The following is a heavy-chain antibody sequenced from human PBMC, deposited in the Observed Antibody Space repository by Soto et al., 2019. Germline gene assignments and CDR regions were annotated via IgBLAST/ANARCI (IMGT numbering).Heavy chain of an antibody. CDR3: ARGNDFRNGYSFDY. Sequence: ASVKVSCKASGGTFSSYAISWVRQAPGQGLEWMGWISAYNGNTNYAQKLQGRVTMTTDTSTSTAYMELRSLRSDDTAMYFCARGNDFRNGYSFDYWGQGTLVTVSS. CDR2: ISAYNGNT. V-gene: IGHV1-18*01. D-gene: IGHD3-3*01. J-gene: IGHJ4*02. CDR1: GGTFSSYA.